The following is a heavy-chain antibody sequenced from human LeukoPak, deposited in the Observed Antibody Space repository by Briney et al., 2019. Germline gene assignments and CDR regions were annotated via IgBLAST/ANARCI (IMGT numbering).Heavy chain of an antibody. D-gene: IGHD4-17*01. CDR1: GGSISSSSYY. CDR2: IYYSGST. V-gene: IGHV4-39*07. CDR3: ARLRLRSAWFDP. Sequence: SETLSLTCTVSGGSISSSSYYWGWIRQPPGKGLEWIGSIYYSGSTYYNPSLKSRVTISVDTSKNQFSLKLSSVTAADTAVYYCARLRLRSAWFDPWGQGTLVTVSS. J-gene: IGHJ5*02.